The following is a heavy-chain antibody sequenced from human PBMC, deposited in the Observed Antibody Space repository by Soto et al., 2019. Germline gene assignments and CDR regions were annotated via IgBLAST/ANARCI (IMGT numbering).Heavy chain of an antibody. D-gene: IGHD2-21*02. V-gene: IGHV1-46*01. CDR3: ARGGHVVVVTAALDY. Sequence: QVQLVQSGAEVKKPGASVKGSCKASGDTFTDYYIHWVRQAPGQGLEWMGTVNPSGGHTTYAQHFLGRVPMTRDTSTSTLYMELTSLTSEDTAVYYCARGGHVVVVTAALDYWGQGTLVTVSS. CDR2: VNPSGGHT. CDR1: GDTFTDYY. J-gene: IGHJ4*02.